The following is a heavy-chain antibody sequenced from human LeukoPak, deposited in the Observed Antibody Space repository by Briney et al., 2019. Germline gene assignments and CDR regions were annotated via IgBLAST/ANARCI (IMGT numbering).Heavy chain of an antibody. J-gene: IGHJ4*02. Sequence: GGSLRLSCAASGFTFSTYSMNWVRQAPEKGLEWVSSISSSSSYIYYADSVKGRFTISRDNAKNSLCLQMNSLRAEDTAVYYCARACGGDCYLSDYWGQGTLVTVSS. D-gene: IGHD2-21*02. CDR3: ARACGGDCYLSDY. V-gene: IGHV3-21*01. CDR1: GFTFSTYS. CDR2: ISSSSSYI.